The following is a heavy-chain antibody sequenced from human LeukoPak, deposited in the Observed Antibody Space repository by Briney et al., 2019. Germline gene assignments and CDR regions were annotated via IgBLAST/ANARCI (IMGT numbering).Heavy chain of an antibody. CDR1: GFTFSSYA. CDR2: ISYDGSNK. D-gene: IGHD5-24*01. V-gene: IGHV3-30-3*01. Sequence: GRSLRLSCAASGFTFSSYAMHWVRQAPGKGLEWVAVISYDGSNKYYADSVKGRFTISRDNSKNTLYLQMNSLRAEDTAVYYCARGGRDGYNSDYWGQGTLVTVSS. J-gene: IGHJ4*02. CDR3: ARGGRDGYNSDY.